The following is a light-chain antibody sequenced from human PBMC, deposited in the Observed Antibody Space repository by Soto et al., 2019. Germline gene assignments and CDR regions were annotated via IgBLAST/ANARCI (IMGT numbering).Light chain of an antibody. CDR3: QSYDSSLSGSV. CDR2: GNS. V-gene: IGLV1-40*01. CDR1: SSNIGAGYD. Sequence: QSVLTQPPSVSGAPGQRVTISCTGSSSNIGAGYDVHWYQQLPGTAPKLLIYGNSNRPSGVPDRFSGSKSGTAASLAITGLQAEDEADYYCQSYDSSLSGSVLGGGTKLTVL. J-gene: IGLJ2*01.